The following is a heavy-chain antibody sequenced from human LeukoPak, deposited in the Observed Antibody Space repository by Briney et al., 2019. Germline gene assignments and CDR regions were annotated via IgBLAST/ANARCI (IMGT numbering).Heavy chain of an antibody. CDR2: VYYTGHS. Sequence: SETLSLTCTVSGDSLSANGYYWAWIRQAPGKGLEWIATVYYTGHSYYNPSLRSRVTISVDTSKNQFSLKLSSVTAADTAVYYCARLWATYYYDSSGYSFGYWGQGTLVTVSS. CDR1: GDSLSANGYY. CDR3: ARLWATYYYDSSGYSFGY. V-gene: IGHV4-39*07. J-gene: IGHJ4*02. D-gene: IGHD3-22*01.